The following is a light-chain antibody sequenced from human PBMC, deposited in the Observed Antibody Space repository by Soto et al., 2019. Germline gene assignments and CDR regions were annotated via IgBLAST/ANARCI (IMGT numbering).Light chain of an antibody. CDR1: QGISNR. CDR3: QKYYSDPYT. J-gene: IGKJ3*01. V-gene: IGKV1-27*01. CDR2: DAS. Sequence: DIQMTQSPSSLSASVGATVVISCRAGQGISNRLAWYHQKPGSVPKLLIYDASTFQSGVPSRFSGSGSGTDFTLTITSLQPEDVGAYYGQKYYSDPYTCGPGTRVDI.